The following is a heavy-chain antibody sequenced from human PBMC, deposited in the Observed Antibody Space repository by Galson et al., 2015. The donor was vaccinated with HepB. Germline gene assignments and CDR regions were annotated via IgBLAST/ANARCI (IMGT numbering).Heavy chain of an antibody. V-gene: IGHV1-3*01. CDR1: GYTFTRNT. CDR2: INAGNGKT. Sequence: SVKVSCKASGYTFTRNTMHWVRQAPGQRLEWMGWINAGNGKTKYSQKFQGRVTITRDTSASTAYMELSSLRSEDTAVYYCARDYTIFGRGNAFDIWGQGTMVTVSS. D-gene: IGHD3-3*01. CDR3: ARDYTIFGRGNAFDI. J-gene: IGHJ3*02.